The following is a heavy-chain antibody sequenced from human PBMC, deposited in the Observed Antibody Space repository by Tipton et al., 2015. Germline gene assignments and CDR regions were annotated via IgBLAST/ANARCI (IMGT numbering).Heavy chain of an antibody. CDR1: GFTFTNYA. CDR3: AKVFSLYGDYAAVDY. CDR2: ISGFDGST. J-gene: IGHJ4*02. D-gene: IGHD4-17*01. Sequence: SLRLSCAASGFTFTNYAMAWVRQAPGKGLEWVSTISGFDGSTYYTDSVKGRFSISRDISKNTLYLQMNNLSAEDTALYYCAKVFSLYGDYAAVDYWGQGTLVTVSS. V-gene: IGHV3-23*01.